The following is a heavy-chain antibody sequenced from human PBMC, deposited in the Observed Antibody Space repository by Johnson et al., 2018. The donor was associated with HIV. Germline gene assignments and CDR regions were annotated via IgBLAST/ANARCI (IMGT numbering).Heavy chain of an antibody. CDR1: GFTFSSYG. J-gene: IGHJ3*02. V-gene: IGHV3-33*06. CDR2: IWYDGSNK. Sequence: QVQLVESGGGVVQPGRSLRLSCTASGFTFSSYGIHWVRQAPGKGLEWVALIWYDGSNKYYADSVKGRFTISRDNSKNTLYLQMNSLRAEHTAVYYCAKDLFTEREDDAFDIWGQGTMVTVSS. D-gene: IGHD1-26*01. CDR3: AKDLFTEREDDAFDI.